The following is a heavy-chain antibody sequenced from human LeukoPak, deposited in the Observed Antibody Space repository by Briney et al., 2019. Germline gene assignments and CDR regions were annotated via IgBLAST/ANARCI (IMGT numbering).Heavy chain of an antibody. Sequence: PGGSLRLSCAASGFTFSSYAMSWVRQAPGKGLEWVSAISGSGGSTYYADSVKGRFTISRDNAKNSLYLQMNSLRAEDTAVYYCARDDGGIVVVPAAIPTYYYYMDVWGKGTTVTVSS. CDR2: ISGSGGST. V-gene: IGHV3-23*01. J-gene: IGHJ6*03. CDR3: ARDDGGIVVVPAAIPTYYYYMDV. CDR1: GFTFSSYA. D-gene: IGHD2-2*01.